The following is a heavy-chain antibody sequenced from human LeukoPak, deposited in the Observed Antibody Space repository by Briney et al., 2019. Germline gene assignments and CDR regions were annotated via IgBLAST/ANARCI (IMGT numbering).Heavy chain of an antibody. V-gene: IGHV4-34*01. D-gene: IGHD3-16*01. CDR2: INHRGST. CDR3: ARVSAARFGDY. Sequence: SGTLSLTCAVYGGSFSGFSWTWVRQPPGKGLEWIGEINHRGSTDYNASLKSRVTISVDTSKQQVSLKLNSVTAADTALYYCARVSAARFGDYWGQGTLVTVSS. CDR1: GGSFSGFS. J-gene: IGHJ4*02.